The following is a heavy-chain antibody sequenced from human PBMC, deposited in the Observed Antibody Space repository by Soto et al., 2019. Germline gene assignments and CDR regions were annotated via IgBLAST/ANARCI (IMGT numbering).Heavy chain of an antibody. D-gene: IGHD5-18*01. J-gene: IGHJ6*02. CDR2: INPNSGGT. CDR1: GYTFTCYY. V-gene: IGHV1-2*04. Sequence: GSSVKVSCKASGYTFTCYYMHWVRQAPGQGLEWMGWINPNSGGTNYAQKFQGWVTMARDTSISTAYMELSRLRSDEKAVYYCARDSYGYYYYYGMDVWGQGTTVTVS. CDR3: ARDSYGYYYYYGMDV.